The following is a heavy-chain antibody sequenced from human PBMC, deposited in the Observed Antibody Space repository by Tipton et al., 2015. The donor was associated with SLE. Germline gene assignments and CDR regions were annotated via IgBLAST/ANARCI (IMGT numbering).Heavy chain of an antibody. Sequence: TLSLTCTVSGASVRSHYWCWIRQSPGKGLEWIGYVYGTGNTDYNPSLKSRVTLSVDTSKNQFSLQLTSVTAAATAVYYCAGDSTRWSFWGQGTLVTVSS. CDR3: AGDSTRWSF. CDR1: GASVRSHY. J-gene: IGHJ4*02. V-gene: IGHV4-59*02. D-gene: IGHD2/OR15-2a*01. CDR2: VYGTGNT.